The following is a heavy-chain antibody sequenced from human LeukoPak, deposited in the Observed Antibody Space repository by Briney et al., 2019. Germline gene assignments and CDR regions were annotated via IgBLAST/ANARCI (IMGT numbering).Heavy chain of an antibody. CDR2: IYPGDSDT. Sequence: GESLKISCKGSGYSFTSYWIGWVRQMPGKGLEWMGIIYPGDSDTRYSPSFQGQVTISADKSISTAYLQWSNLKASDTAMYYCARHRTYYYDSSGYPIDYWGQGTLVTVSS. J-gene: IGHJ4*02. D-gene: IGHD3-22*01. CDR1: GYSFTSYW. V-gene: IGHV5-51*01. CDR3: ARHRTYYYDSSGYPIDY.